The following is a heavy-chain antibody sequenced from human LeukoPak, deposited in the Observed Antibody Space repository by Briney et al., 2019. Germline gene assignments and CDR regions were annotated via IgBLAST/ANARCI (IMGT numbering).Heavy chain of an antibody. J-gene: IGHJ4*02. CDR1: GFTLSNVW. CDR2: IKSKTDGGTT. CDR3: TTYGDYEGLIDY. Sequence: GGSLRLSCAASGFTLSNVWMSWVRQAPGKGLEWVGRIKSKTDGGTTDYAAPVKGRFTISRDDSKNTLYLQMNSLKTEDTAVYYCTTYGDYEGLIDYWGQGTLVTVSS. V-gene: IGHV3-15*01. D-gene: IGHD4-17*01.